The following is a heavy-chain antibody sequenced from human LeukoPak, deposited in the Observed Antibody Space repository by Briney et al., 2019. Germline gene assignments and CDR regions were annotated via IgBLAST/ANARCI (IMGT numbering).Heavy chain of an antibody. V-gene: IGHV1-18*01. CDR2: ISAHNGNA. CDR3: ARDLGRYYDLEGRSGY. Sequence: GASVKVSCKTSGSTFTSYGINWVRQAPGQGLEWMGRISAHNGNANYAQKFQGRVTMTTDTLATTAYMELKSLRSDDTAVYYCARDLGRYYDLEGRSGYWGQGTLVTVSS. J-gene: IGHJ4*02. CDR1: GSTFTSYG. D-gene: IGHD3-3*01.